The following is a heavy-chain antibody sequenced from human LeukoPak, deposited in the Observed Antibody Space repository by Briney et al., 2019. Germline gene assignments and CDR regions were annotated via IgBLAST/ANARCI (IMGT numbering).Heavy chain of an antibody. CDR3: ARGRGPYGWFDP. J-gene: IGHJ5*02. Sequence: GGPVSLLCGVCGLPSNTYWVHWARQVPGEGLVWVARINGDGNSLSYADSVEGRFTISRDNAKNTLYQQMSSLRVEDTGVYYCARGRGPYGWFDPWGQGTLVTVSS. CDR2: INGDGNSL. D-gene: IGHD3-10*01. CDR1: GLPSNTYW. V-gene: IGHV3-74*01.